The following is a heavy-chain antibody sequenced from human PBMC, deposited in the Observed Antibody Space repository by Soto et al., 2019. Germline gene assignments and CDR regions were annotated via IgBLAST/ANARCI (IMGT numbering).Heavy chain of an antibody. V-gene: IGHV3-33*01. D-gene: IGHD3-10*01. J-gene: IGHJ6*02. Sequence: QVQLVESGGGVVQPGRSLRLSCAASEFTFSNYGMPWVRQAPGKGLEWVAVILNDGSNRYHADSVKDRFTISRDNSKNTLYLQMNSLRAEDTAVYYCARDDEYSGNGMDVWGQGTTVTVS. CDR2: ILNDGSNR. CDR3: ARDDEYSGNGMDV. CDR1: EFTFSNYG.